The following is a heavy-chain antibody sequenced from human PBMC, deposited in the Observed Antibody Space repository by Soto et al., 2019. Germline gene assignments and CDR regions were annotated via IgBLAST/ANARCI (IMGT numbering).Heavy chain of an antibody. CDR1: GFTFSSYS. CDR3: ARVSDYYYYMDV. V-gene: IGHV3-21*01. J-gene: IGHJ6*03. Sequence: GGSLRLSCAASGFTFSSYSMNWVRQAPGKGLEWVSSISSSSSYIYYADSVKGRFTISRDNAKNSLYLQMNSLRAEDTAVYYCARVSDYYYYMDVWGKGTTVTVSS. CDR2: ISSSSSYI.